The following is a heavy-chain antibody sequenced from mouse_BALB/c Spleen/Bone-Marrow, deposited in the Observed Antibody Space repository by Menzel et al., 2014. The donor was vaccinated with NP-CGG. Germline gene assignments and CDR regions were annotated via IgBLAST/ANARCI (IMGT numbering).Heavy chain of an antibody. D-gene: IGHD2-4*01. CDR2: IDPANGNT. CDR3: ASYDYGYYFDY. V-gene: IGHV14-3*02. Sequence: VQLQQSGAELVKPGASVKLSCTASGFNIKDTYMHWVKQRPEQGLEWIGRIDPANGNTKYDPKFQGKATITADTSSNTAYLQLSRTSEDTAVYYCASYDYGYYFDYWGQGTTLTVSS. J-gene: IGHJ2*01. CDR1: GFNIKDTY.